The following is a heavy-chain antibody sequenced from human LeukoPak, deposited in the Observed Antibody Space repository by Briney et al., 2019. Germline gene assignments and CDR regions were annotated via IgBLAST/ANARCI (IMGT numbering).Heavy chain of an antibody. Sequence: PSETLSLTCTVSGGSISSSSAYWVWIRQPPGKGLQWIGNMYYSKNTYYNPSLKRRFTISADTSKNQFSLTLGSVSATDTAVYYCVSPRGLSYGYFDYWGQGPLVPVSS. V-gene: IGHV4-39*01. J-gene: IGHJ4*02. D-gene: IGHD5-18*01. CDR3: VSPRGLSYGYFDY. CDR2: MYYSKNT. CDR1: GGSISSSSAY.